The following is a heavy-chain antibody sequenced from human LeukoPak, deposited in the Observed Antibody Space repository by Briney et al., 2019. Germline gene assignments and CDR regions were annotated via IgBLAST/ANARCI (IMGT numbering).Heavy chain of an antibody. CDR1: GFTFGDYT. CDR3: AKDFGAAVTYYFDY. CDR2: IRSKPYGGTT. J-gene: IGHJ4*02. V-gene: IGHV3-49*03. D-gene: IGHD4-17*01. Sequence: PGGSLRLSCTASGFTFGDYTMSWFCQAPGKGLEWVGFIRSKPYGGTTEYAASVKGRFIISRDDSKSIAYLQMNSLRAEDTAVYYCAKDFGAAVTYYFDYWGQGTLVTVSS.